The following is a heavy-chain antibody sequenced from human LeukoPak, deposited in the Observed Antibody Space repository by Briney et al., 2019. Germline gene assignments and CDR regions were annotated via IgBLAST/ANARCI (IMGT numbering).Heavy chain of an antibody. CDR2: IQHTGGT. CDR1: GGSISSDGYY. D-gene: IGHD1-26*01. CDR3: AKGRYSGSYYFDY. Sequence: SETLSLTCTVSGGSISSDGYYWSWIRQPPGKGPEWIGHIQHTGGTHYNSSLKSRVTISADRSKNQFSLKLNSVTAADTAVYYCAKGRYSGSYYFDYWGQGTLVTVSS. V-gene: IGHV4-30-2*01. J-gene: IGHJ4*02.